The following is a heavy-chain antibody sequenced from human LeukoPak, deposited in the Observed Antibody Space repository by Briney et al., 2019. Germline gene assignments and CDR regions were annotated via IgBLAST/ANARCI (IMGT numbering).Heavy chain of an antibody. D-gene: IGHD2-15*01. V-gene: IGHV1-46*01. CDR3: ARGGEYCSGGSCYPSYLDY. Sequence: GASVNDSFKSSGYTFTSYYMHWVRQATGQGLEWMGIINPSGDSTRYAQKFQSRVTMTRDTSTSTVYMELSSLRSEDTAVYYCARGGEYCSGGSCYPSYLDYWGQGTLVTVSS. J-gene: IGHJ4*02. CDR1: GYTFTSYY. CDR2: INPSGDST.